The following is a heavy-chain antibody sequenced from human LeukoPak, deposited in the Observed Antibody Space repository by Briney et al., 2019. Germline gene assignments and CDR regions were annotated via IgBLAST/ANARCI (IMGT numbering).Heavy chain of an antibody. V-gene: IGHV3-23*01. D-gene: IGHD5-12*01. CDR3: AKGDSGYSGYVRGYYFDY. CDR1: GFSFGSYA. J-gene: IGHJ4*02. CDR2: ICGSVSGSGDCT. Sequence: GGSLRLSCAASGFSFGSYAMSWVRQAAGKGLEWVSEICGSVSGSGDCTHYADSVKGRFTISRDNSKNTLYLQMNSLRAEDTAVYYCAKGDSGYSGYVRGYYFDYWGQGTLVTVSS.